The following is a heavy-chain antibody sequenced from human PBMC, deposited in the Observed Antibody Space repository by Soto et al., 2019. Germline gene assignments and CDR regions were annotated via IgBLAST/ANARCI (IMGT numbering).Heavy chain of an antibody. CDR1: GGSISSGDYY. CDR2: IYYSGST. J-gene: IGHJ6*02. D-gene: IGHD5-18*01. Sequence: PSETLSLTCTVSGGSISSGDYYWSWIRQPPGKGLEWIGYIYYSGSTYYNPSLKSRVTISVDTSKNQFSLKLSSVTAADTAVYYCARSSGYSYVYYYYGMDVWGQGTTVTVSS. V-gene: IGHV4-30-4*01. CDR3: ARSSGYSYVYYYYGMDV.